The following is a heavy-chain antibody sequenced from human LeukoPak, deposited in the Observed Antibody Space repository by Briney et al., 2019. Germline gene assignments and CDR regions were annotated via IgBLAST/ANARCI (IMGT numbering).Heavy chain of an antibody. CDR2: INQDGSDK. Sequence: GGSLRLSCAASGLTFSNYWMSWVRQAPGKGLEWVANINQDGSDKFYVDSVNGRFTISRDNSKNSLYLQMNSLRAEDTAVYYCARRAGAYSHPYDYWGQGTLVTVSS. D-gene: IGHD4/OR15-4a*01. CDR3: ARRAGAYSHPYDY. V-gene: IGHV3-7*03. CDR1: GLTFSNYW. J-gene: IGHJ4*02.